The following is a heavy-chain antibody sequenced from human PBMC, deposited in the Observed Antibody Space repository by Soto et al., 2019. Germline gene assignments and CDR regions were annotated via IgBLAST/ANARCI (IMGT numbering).Heavy chain of an antibody. J-gene: IGHJ4*02. V-gene: IGHV3-23*01. CDR2: ISGSGGST. D-gene: IGHD6-19*01. CDR3: GKGIVSGSSGWYYFDY. CDR1: GFTFSSYV. Sequence: GGSLRLSCAASGFTFSSYVMGWVRQAPGKGLEWVSGISGSGGSTYYADSVKGRFSISRDNSKNTLSLQMNSLRAEDTAVYYCGKGIVSGSSGWYYFDYWGQGTLVTVSS.